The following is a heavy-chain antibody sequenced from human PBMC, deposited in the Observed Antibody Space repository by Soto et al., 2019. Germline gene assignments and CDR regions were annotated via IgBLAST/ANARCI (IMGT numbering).Heavy chain of an antibody. V-gene: IGHV3-33*01. CDR1: GFIFTNYG. J-gene: IGHJ4*02. D-gene: IGHD3-16*01. CDR2: IFYDGSKE. Sequence: QVQLVESGGGVVQPGKSLRLSCAASGFIFTNYGIHWVRQAPGKGLEWVAIIFYDGSKEYYADSVKGRFTISRDNSKKTVYLQMNSLRGEDTAMYYCVRDGGEFDYWGQGTLVTVSS. CDR3: VRDGGEFDY.